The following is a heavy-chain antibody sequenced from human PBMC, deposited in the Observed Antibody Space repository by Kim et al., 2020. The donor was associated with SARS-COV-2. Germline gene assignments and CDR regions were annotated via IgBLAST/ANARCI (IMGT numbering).Heavy chain of an antibody. D-gene: IGHD3-3*01. CDR1: GFTFSSYA. J-gene: IGHJ6*02. CDR2: ISYDGSNK. CDR3: ARDIRILEWLLSSLYYYGMDV. Sequence: GGSLRLSCAASGFTFSSYAMHWVRQAPGKGLEWVAVISYDGSNKYYADSVKGRFTISRDNSKNTLYLQMNSLRAEDTAVYYCARDIRILEWLLSSLYYYGMDVWGQGTTVTVSS. V-gene: IGHV3-30-3*01.